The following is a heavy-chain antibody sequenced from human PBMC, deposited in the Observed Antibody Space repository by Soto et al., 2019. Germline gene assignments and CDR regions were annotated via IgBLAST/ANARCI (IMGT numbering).Heavy chain of an antibody. CDR3: ARTAMVRGPFSYYYYYMDV. J-gene: IGHJ6*03. D-gene: IGHD3-10*01. Sequence: PGGSLRLSCAASGFTFSSYDMHWVRQATGKGLEWVSAIGTAGDTYYPGSVKGRFTISRENAKNSLYLQMNSLRAGDTAVYYCARTAMVRGPFSYYYYYMDVWGKGTTVTVSS. V-gene: IGHV3-13*01. CDR1: GFTFSSYD. CDR2: IGTAGDT.